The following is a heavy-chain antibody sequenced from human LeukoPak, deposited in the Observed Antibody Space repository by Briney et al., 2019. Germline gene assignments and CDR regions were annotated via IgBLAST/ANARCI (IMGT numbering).Heavy chain of an antibody. CDR2: TYYRSKWYN. CDR3: AREGNRDSSGWSGPNFDY. CDR1: GDSVSSNSAA. Sequence: ASQTLSLTCAISGDSVSSNSAAWNWIRQSPSRGLEWLGRTYYRSKWYNDYAVSVKSRITINPDTSKNQFSLQLNSVTPEDTAVYYCAREGNRDSSGWSGPNFDYWGQGTLVTVSS. V-gene: IGHV6-1*01. D-gene: IGHD6-19*01. J-gene: IGHJ4*02.